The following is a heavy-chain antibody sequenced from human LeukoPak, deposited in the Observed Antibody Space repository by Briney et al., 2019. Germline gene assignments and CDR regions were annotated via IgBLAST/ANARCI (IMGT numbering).Heavy chain of an antibody. D-gene: IGHD2-8*01. CDR1: GGSISNTNG. CDR3: SRENGAFYPFGY. J-gene: IGHJ4*02. CDR2: SSLSGLT. Sequence: SETLSLTRGVSGGSISNTNGWTGVRQPPGQGLGWIGESSLSGLTHYNPSLESRVTVSLDKSKNQPSLNLTSVTAADTAVYYCSRENGAFYPFGYWGQGILVTVLS. V-gene: IGHV4-4*02.